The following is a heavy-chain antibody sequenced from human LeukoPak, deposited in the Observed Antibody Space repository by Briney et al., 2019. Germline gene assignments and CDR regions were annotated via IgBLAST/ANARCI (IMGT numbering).Heavy chain of an antibody. V-gene: IGHV4-59*01. Sequence: KPSETLSLTCTVSGGSISSFYWSWIRQPPGKGLEWIGYIYYSGSTNYNPSLKSRVTISVDTSKNQFSLKVSSVTAADTAVYYCARPLNSGRYSAFDIWGQGTMVTVSS. CDR1: GGSISSFY. CDR2: IYYSGST. D-gene: IGHD6-19*01. CDR3: ARPLNSGRYSAFDI. J-gene: IGHJ3*02.